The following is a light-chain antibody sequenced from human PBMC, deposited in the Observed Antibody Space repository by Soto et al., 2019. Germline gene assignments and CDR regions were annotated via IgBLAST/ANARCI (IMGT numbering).Light chain of an antibody. CDR2: YDD. CDR1: SSNIGNNA. J-gene: IGLJ2*01. Sequence: QAVVTQPPSVSEAPRQRVTISCSGSSSNIGNNAVNWYQQLPGKAPKLLIYYDDLLPSGVSDRFSGSKSGTSASLAISGLQSEDEADYYCAAWDDSLNGVVFGAGTKLTVL. V-gene: IGLV1-36*01. CDR3: AAWDDSLNGVV.